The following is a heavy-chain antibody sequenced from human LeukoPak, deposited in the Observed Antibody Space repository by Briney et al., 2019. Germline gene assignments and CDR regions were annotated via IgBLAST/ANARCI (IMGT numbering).Heavy chain of an antibody. V-gene: IGHV1-2*02. D-gene: IGHD4-23*01. CDR3: ARGDYGGNPNAFDI. J-gene: IGHJ3*02. CDR1: GYTFTGYY. Sequence: ASVKVSCKASGYTFTGYYMHWVRQAPGQGLEWMGWINPNSGGTNYAQKFQGRVTMTRNTSISTAYMELSSLRSEDTAVYYCARGDYGGNPNAFDIWGQGTTVTVSS. CDR2: INPNSGGT.